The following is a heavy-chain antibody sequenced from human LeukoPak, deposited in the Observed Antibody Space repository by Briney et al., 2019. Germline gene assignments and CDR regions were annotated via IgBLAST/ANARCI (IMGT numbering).Heavy chain of an antibody. CDR1: GFTFKNHG. Sequence: GGSPRLSCAASGFTFKNHGMSWVRQGPERGLVWVSTISGNGDSTYYPDSVTGRFTMSRDNSKDTVFLEVSSLRAEDTAVYYCAKLQSVVIPAAMLGFDYWGQGILVTVSS. CDR2: ISGNGDST. J-gene: IGHJ4*02. D-gene: IGHD2-2*01. CDR3: AKLQSVVIPAAMLGFDY. V-gene: IGHV3-23*01.